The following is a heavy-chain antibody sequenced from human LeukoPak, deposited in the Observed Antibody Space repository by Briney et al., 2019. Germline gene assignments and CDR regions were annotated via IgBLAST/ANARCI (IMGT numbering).Heavy chain of an antibody. Sequence: PGGSLRLSCAASGFTFSSYAMSWVRQAPGKGLEWVSAISGSGGSTYYADSVKGRFTISRDNSKNTLYLQMNSLRAEDTAVYYCAKDRHDYGDYVWYFDYWGQGTLVTVSS. CDR2: ISGSGGST. J-gene: IGHJ4*02. CDR1: GFTFSSYA. CDR3: AKDRHDYGDYVWYFDY. V-gene: IGHV3-23*01. D-gene: IGHD4-17*01.